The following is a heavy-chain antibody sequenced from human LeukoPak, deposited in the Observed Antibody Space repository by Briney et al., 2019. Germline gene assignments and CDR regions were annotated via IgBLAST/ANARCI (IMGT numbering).Heavy chain of an antibody. CDR3: ARHRYFDWLMHT. CDR2: FNTYIGKT. J-gene: IGHJ5*02. CDR1: GYTFTDFA. V-gene: IGHV1-18*01. Sequence: GSVKVSCKASGYTFTDFAINWVRQAPGQGLEWMGWFNTYIGKTNYAQKFQGRVTMTTDTSTSTAYMELRSLRSDDTAVYYCARHRYFDWLMHTWGQGTLVTVSS. D-gene: IGHD3-9*01.